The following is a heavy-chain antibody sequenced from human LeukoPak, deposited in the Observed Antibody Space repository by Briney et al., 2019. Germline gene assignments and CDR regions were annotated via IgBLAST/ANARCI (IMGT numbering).Heavy chain of an antibody. D-gene: IGHD3-10*01. V-gene: IGHV3-30*03. CDR1: GFTFSSYG. CDR3: AIKTSEYYYGSGSNFQH. Sequence: GRSLRLSCAASGFTFSSYGMHWVRQAPGKGLEWVAVISYDGSNKYYADSVKGRFTISRDNSKNTLYLQMNSLRAEDTAVYYCAIKTSEYYYGSGSNFQHWGQGNLVTVSS. J-gene: IGHJ1*01. CDR2: ISYDGSNK.